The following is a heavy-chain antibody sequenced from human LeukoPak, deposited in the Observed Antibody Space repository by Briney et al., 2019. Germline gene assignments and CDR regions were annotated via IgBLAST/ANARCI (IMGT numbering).Heavy chain of an antibody. CDR3: ARVHGTDSGWYGDYFDY. CDR1: GGSISSDCYY. J-gene: IGHJ4*02. V-gene: IGHV4-39*07. D-gene: IGHD6-19*01. Sequence: SETLSLTCTVSGGSISSDCYYWSWSRQPAGRGLDWIGSVYYSGSTYYNPSLKSRVTISLDTSKNQFSLRLSSVTAADTAVYYCARVHGTDSGWYGDYFDYWGQGTLVTVSS. CDR2: VYYSGST.